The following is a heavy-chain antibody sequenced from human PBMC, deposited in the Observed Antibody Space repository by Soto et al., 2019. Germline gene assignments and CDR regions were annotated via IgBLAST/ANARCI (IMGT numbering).Heavy chain of an antibody. CDR3: SRFIMVGGWFDPNYYHGMDV. V-gene: IGHV1-18*01. CDR1: GYTFSNYG. J-gene: IGHJ6*02. Sequence: QVQLVQSGAEVKKPGASVTVSCKTSGYTFSNYGINWVRQSPGQGLEWMGWISGYNGNTNYAQTVQGRVTMTTDTSTGKVYMELRSLKSDDTAIYYCSRFIMVGGWFDPNYYHGMDVWGQGTPVTVSS. CDR2: ISGYNGNT. D-gene: IGHD6-19*01.